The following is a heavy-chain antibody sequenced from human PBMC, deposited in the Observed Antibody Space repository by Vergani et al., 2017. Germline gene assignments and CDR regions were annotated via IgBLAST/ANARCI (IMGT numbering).Heavy chain of an antibody. D-gene: IGHD4-17*01. CDR1: GFTFSSYA. CDR3: ARDRDYGDYFPMGAFDI. CDR2: ISYDGSNK. V-gene: IGHV3-30-3*01. J-gene: IGHJ3*02. Sequence: QVQLVESGGGVVQPGRSLRLSCAASGFTFSSYAMHWVRQAPGKGLEWVAVISYDGSNKYYADSVKGRFTISRDNSKNTLYLQMNSLRAEDTAVYYCARDRDYGDYFPMGAFDIGGQGTMVTVSS.